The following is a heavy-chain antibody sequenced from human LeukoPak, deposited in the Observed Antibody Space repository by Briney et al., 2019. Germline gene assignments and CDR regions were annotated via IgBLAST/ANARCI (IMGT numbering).Heavy chain of an antibody. CDR3: ARAAAYNWNLIDAFDI. CDR1: GGTFSSYA. J-gene: IGHJ3*02. CDR2: IIPIFGTA. V-gene: IGHV1-69*05. D-gene: IGHD1-20*01. Sequence: SVKVSCKASGGTFSSYAVSWVRQAPGQGLEWMGGIIPIFGTANYAQKFQGRVTITTDESTSTAYMELSSLRSEDTAVYYCARAAAYNWNLIDAFDIWGQGTMVTVSS.